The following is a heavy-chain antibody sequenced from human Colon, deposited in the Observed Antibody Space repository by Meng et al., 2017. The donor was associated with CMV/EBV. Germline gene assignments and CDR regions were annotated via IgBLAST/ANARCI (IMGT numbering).Heavy chain of an antibody. J-gene: IGHJ4*02. CDR2: LSYAGT. Sequence: GSLRLSCIDSGGSINIETHAWAWIRQTPGKGLEWIGSLSYAGTDYNPSLQGRVTITMDTSDNQFSLQLNSMTTADTAMYYCASVGAFRGVYYFDSWGQGTLVTVSS. D-gene: IGHD2/OR15-2a*01. CDR3: ASVGAFRGVYYFDS. V-gene: IGHV4-39*07. CDR1: GGSINIETHA.